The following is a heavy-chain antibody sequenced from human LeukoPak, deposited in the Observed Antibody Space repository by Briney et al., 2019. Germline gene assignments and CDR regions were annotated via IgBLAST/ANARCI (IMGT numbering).Heavy chain of an antibody. D-gene: IGHD6-13*01. CDR1: GFTFSSYE. V-gene: IGHV3-48*03. J-gene: IGHJ6*02. CDR3: AREYSSSWTVNYYYYGMDV. CDR2: ISSSGSTI. Sequence: PGGSLRLSCAASGFTFSSYEMNWVRQAPGKGLEWVSYISSSGSTIYYADSVKGRFTISRDNAKNSLYLQMNSLRAEDTAVYYCAREYSSSWTVNYYYYGMDVWGQGTTVTVSS.